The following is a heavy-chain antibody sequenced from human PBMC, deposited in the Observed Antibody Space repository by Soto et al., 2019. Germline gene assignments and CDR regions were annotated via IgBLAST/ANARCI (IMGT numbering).Heavy chain of an antibody. V-gene: IGHV4-59*08. D-gene: IGHD3-10*01. CDR3: ARQVTGYYYMDA. J-gene: IGHJ6*03. Sequence: QVQLQESGPGLVKPSETLALTCTVSGGSVNSYYWSWIRQPPGKGLEWIGHIYYTGSTNYNPSLKGRVTISVDTSKNQFSLKVSSVTAADTAVYYCARQVTGYYYMDAWGKGTTVTVSS. CDR1: GGSVNSYY. CDR2: IYYTGST.